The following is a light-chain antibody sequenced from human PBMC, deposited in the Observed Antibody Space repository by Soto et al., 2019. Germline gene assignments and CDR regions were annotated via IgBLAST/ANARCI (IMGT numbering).Light chain of an antibody. CDR3: CSYAGSSTPYV. Sequence: SVLTQPASVSGSPGQSIPISCTGTSSDVGSYNLVSWYQQHPGKAPKLMIYEGSKRPSGVSNRFSGSKSGNTASLTISGLQAEDEADYYCCSYAGSSTPYVFGTGTKVTVL. V-gene: IGLV2-23*01. CDR2: EGS. CDR1: SSDVGSYNL. J-gene: IGLJ1*01.